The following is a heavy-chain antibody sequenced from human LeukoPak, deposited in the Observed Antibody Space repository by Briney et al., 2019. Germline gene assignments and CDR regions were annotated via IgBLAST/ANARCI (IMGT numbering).Heavy chain of an antibody. CDR1: GFTFSSYA. CDR2: ISGSGGST. J-gene: IGHJ3*02. D-gene: IGHD3-22*01. V-gene: IGHV3-23*01. CDR3: AKGNYYDSSGYGAFDI. Sequence: PGGSLRLSCAASGFTFSSYAMSWVRQAPGKGLEWVSAISGSGGSTYYADSVKGRFTISRDNSRNTLYPQMNSLRAEDTAVYYCAKGNYYDSSGYGAFDIWGQGTMVTVSS.